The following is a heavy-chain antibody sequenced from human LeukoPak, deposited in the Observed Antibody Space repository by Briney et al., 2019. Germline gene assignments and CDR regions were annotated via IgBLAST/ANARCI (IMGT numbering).Heavy chain of an antibody. J-gene: IGHJ4*02. D-gene: IGHD3-22*01. CDR3: AKDPSAFYDSSGYYYY. CDR1: GFTFSTYY. V-gene: IGHV3-7*01. Sequence: GGSLRLSCAASGFTFSTYYMSWVRQAPGKGLEWVANIKQDGSEEYYVDSVKGRFTISRDNAKNSLYLQMNSLRAEDTAVYYCAKDPSAFYDSSGYYYYWGQGTLVTVSS. CDR2: IKQDGSEE.